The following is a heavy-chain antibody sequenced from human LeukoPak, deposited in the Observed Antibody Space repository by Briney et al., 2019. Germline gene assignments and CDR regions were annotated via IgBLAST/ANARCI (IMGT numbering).Heavy chain of an antibody. CDR1: SDSISSYY. CDR3: ARGNYYDGSGSLDY. V-gene: IGHV4-59*01. Sequence: KASETLSLTCTVPSDSISSYYWSWIRQPPGEGLELIGYIYYSGSTNYNPSLKSRVTISVDTSKNQFSLKLSSVAAADTAVYYCARGNYYDGSGSLDYWGQGTLVTVSS. CDR2: IYYSGST. D-gene: IGHD3-22*01. J-gene: IGHJ4*02.